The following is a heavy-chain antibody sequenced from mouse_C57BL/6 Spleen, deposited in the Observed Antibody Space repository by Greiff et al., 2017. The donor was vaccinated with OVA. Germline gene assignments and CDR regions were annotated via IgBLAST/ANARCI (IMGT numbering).Heavy chain of an antibody. V-gene: IGHV1-22*01. CDR1: GYTFTDYN. J-gene: IGHJ2*01. CDR2: LNPNNGGT. Sequence: EVKLQQSGPELVKPGASVKMSCKASGYTFTDYNMHWVKQSHGKSLEWIGYLNPNNGGTSYNQKFKGTATLTVHKSSSTAYMELRSLTSEDSAGYYCAREGHITTVVARDYFDYWGQGTTLTVSS. D-gene: IGHD1-1*01. CDR3: AREGHITTVVARDYFDY.